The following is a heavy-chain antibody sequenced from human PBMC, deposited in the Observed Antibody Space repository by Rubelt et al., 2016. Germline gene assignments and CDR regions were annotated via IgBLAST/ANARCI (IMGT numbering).Heavy chain of an antibody. CDR2: INPYSGVT. V-gene: IGHV1-2*06. J-gene: IGHJ5*02. CDR1: GYAFTGDY. CDR3: ARDGKFDP. Sequence: QVRLVQSGAEVKKPGASVKVSCKASGYAFTGDYIHWVRQAPGQGLEWMGRINPYSGVTDYAQKFQGRVTMTRDTSISTAYMRLSSLRSDDTAVYYCARDGKFDPWGQGTLVFVSS.